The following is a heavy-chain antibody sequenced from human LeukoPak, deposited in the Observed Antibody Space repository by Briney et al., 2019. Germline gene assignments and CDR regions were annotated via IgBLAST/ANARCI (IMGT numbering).Heavy chain of an antibody. CDR2: IRSKAYGGTT. V-gene: IGHV3-49*04. CDR1: GFTFGDHA. J-gene: IGHJ6*02. CDR3: TRGPIQRWHYYAMDV. D-gene: IGHD5-18*01. Sequence: GGSLRLFCTASGFTFGDHAMSWVRQAPGKGLEWVGFIRSKAYGGTTEYAASVKGRFIISRDDSTSIAYLRMNSLKTEDTAVYYCTRGPIQRWHYYAMDVWGQGTTVIVSS.